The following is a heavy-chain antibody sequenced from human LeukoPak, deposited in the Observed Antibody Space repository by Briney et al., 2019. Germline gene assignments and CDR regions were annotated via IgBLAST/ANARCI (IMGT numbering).Heavy chain of an antibody. V-gene: IGHV3-33*06. CDR3: AKSSGFDLERSDY. J-gene: IGHJ4*02. Sequence: GGSLRLSCAASGFTFSNYGMHWVRQAPGKGLEWVAVIWHDGTNKYYADSVKGRFTISRDNSKNTLHLQMNNLRAEDTAVYYCAKSSGFDLERSDYWGQGTLVTVSS. D-gene: IGHD1-1*01. CDR1: GFTFSNYG. CDR2: IWHDGTNK.